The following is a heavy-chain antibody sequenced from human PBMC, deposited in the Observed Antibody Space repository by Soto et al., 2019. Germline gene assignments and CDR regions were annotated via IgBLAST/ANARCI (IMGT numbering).Heavy chain of an antibody. Sequence: PGGSLRLSCVASGFTFNIYWMHWVRQAPGKGLEWASRIDNDRSATTYADSVKGRFTISRDNAKNTLFLQMNTLRVDDTAVYYCARDNWNSYWGQGTLVTVSS. V-gene: IGHV3-74*01. J-gene: IGHJ4*02. CDR3: ARDNWNSY. D-gene: IGHD1-1*01. CDR2: IDNDRSAT. CDR1: GFTFNIYW.